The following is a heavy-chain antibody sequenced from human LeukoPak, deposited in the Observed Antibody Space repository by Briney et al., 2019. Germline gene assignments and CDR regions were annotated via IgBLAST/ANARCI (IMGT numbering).Heavy chain of an antibody. CDR2: INPNSGGT. CDR3: ARDNYGSGNYFGY. Sequence: ASVKVSCKASGYTFTGYYMHWVRQAPGQGLEWMGWINPNSGGTNYAQKFQGRVTMTRDTSISTVYMELSRLKSDDTAVYYCARDNYGSGNYFGYWGQGTLVTISS. CDR1: GYTFTGYY. D-gene: IGHD3-10*01. V-gene: IGHV1-2*02. J-gene: IGHJ4*02.